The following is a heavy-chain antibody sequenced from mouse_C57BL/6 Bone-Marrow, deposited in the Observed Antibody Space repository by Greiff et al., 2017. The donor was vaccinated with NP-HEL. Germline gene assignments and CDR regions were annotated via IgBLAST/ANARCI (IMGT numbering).Heavy chain of an antibody. CDR3: ARSEGPPYYFDY. V-gene: IGHV1-80*01. CDR2: IYPGDGDT. Sequence: VQLQQSGAELVKPGASVKISCKASGYAFSSYWLNWVKQRPGKGLEWIGQIYPGDGDTNYNGKFKGKATLTADKSSSTAYMQLSSLTSEDSAVYFCARSEGPPYYFDYWGQGTTLTVSS. J-gene: IGHJ2*01. CDR1: GYAFSSYW.